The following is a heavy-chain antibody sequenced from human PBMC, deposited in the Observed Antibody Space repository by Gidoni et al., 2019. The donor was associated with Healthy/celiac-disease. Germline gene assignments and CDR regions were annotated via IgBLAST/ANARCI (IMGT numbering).Heavy chain of an antibody. CDR3: ARERGRGWFDP. Sequence: EVQLVESGGGLVQPGGSLRLSCAASGFTFSSYSMNWVRQAPGKGLEWVSYISSSSSTKYYADSVKGRFTISRDNAKNSLYLQMNSLRAEDTAVYYCARERGRGWFDPWGQGTLVTVSS. V-gene: IGHV3-48*01. CDR1: GFTFSSYS. CDR2: ISSSSSTK. J-gene: IGHJ5*02.